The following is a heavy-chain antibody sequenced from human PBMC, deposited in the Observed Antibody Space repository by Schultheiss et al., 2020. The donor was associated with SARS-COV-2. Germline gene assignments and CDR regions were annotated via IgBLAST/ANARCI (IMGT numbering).Heavy chain of an antibody. J-gene: IGHJ4*02. CDR1: GFTFSSYS. D-gene: IGHD2-2*01. Sequence: GGSLRLSCAASGFTFSSYSMNWVRQAPGKGLEWVSSISSSSSYIYYADSVKGRFTISRDNAKNSLYLQMNSLRAEDTAVYYCARDPAGRGPGAYCSSTSCADYWGQGTLVTVSS. V-gene: IGHV3-21*01. CDR3: ARDPAGRGPGAYCSSTSCADY. CDR2: ISSSSSYI.